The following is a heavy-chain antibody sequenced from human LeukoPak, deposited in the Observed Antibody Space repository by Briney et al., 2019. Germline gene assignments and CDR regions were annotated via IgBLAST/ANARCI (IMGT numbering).Heavy chain of an antibody. D-gene: IGHD1-26*01. CDR2: IIPIFGTA. Sequence: SSVKVSCKASGGTFSSYAIRWVRQAPGQGLEWMGGIIPIFGTANYAQKFQGRVTITADESTSTAYMELSSLRSEGTAVYYCARVGTPYSGSYYFDYWGQGTLVTVSS. V-gene: IGHV1-69*01. CDR3: ARVGTPYSGSYYFDY. CDR1: GGTFSSYA. J-gene: IGHJ4*02.